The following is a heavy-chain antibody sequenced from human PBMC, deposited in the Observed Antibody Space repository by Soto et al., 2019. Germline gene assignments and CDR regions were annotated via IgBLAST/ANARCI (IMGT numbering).Heavy chain of an antibody. CDR3: ARDPDSSAEDYYYYMDV. Sequence: QVQLVQSGAEVKKPGASVKVSCKASGYTFTSYYMHWVRQAPGQGLEWMGIINPSGGSTSYAQKFQGRVTMPRETSTSTVYMELSSLRSEDTAVYYCARDPDSSAEDYYYYMDVWGKGTTVTVS. J-gene: IGHJ6*03. CDR1: GYTFTSYY. V-gene: IGHV1-46*03. CDR2: INPSGGST. D-gene: IGHD6-19*01.